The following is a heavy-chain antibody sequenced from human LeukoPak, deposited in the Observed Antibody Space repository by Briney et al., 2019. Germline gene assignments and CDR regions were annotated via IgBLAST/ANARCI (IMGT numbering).Heavy chain of an antibody. CDR1: GGSISSGGYS. CDR2: IYHSGST. Sequence: SETLSLTCAVSGGSISSGGYSWSWIRQPPGKGLEWIGYIYHSGSTYYDPSLKSRVTISVDRSKNQFSLKLSSVTAADTAVYYCASALTQSDAFDIWGQGTMVTVSS. D-gene: IGHD3-16*01. CDR3: ASALTQSDAFDI. V-gene: IGHV4-30-2*01. J-gene: IGHJ3*02.